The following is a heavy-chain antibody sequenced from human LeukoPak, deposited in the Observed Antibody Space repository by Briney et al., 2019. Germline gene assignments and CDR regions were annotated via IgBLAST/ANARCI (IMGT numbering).Heavy chain of an antibody. V-gene: IGHV3-11*01. Sequence: GGSLRLSCAACGFTFSDYYMSWIRQAPGKGLKWVSYISSSGSTIYYADSVKGRFTISRDNAKNSLYLQMNSLRAEDTAVYYCATPQARPTAYYYYGMDVWGQGTTVTVSS. D-gene: IGHD5-18*01. CDR3: ATPQARPTAYYYYGMDV. CDR2: ISSSGSTI. CDR1: GFTFSDYY. J-gene: IGHJ6*02.